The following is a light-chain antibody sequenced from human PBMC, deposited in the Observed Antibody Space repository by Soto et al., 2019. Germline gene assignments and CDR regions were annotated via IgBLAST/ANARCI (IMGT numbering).Light chain of an antibody. J-gene: IGLJ2*01. CDR3: AAWDDSLNGVV. Sequence: QSALTQPPSVSEAPRQRVTISCSGSNSNIGNNAVNWYQQLPGKAPKLLIYYDDLLPSGVSDRFSGSKSGTSASLAISGLQSEDEADYYCAAWDDSLNGVVFGGGTKLTVL. CDR1: NSNIGNNA. V-gene: IGLV1-36*01. CDR2: YDD.